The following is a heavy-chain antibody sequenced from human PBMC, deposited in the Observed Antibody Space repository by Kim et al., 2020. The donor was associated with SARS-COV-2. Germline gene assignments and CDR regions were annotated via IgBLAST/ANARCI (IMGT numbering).Heavy chain of an antibody. CDR3: ARSRHKEGRVSPQYYFDY. J-gene: IGHJ4*02. CDR1: GGTFSSYA. V-gene: IGHV1-69*13. CDR2: IIPIFGTA. Sequence: SVKVSCKASGGTFSSYAISWVRQAPGQGLEWMGGIIPIFGTANYAQKFQGRVTITADESTSTAYMELSSLRSEDTAVYYCARSRHKEGRVSPQYYFDYWGQGTLVTVSS. D-gene: IGHD6-13*01.